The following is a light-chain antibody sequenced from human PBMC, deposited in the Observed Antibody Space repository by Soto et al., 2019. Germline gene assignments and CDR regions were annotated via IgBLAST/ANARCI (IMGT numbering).Light chain of an antibody. CDR1: QGISKK. CDR3: QKYHTWPVT. CDR2: AVS. V-gene: IGKV3-15*01. Sequence: IVMTHSPATLSVAPGVRVTFSFRASQGISKKVAWYQHKPGQAPRLLISAVSTGAPGVPARFSGSRSGTESTLTINSLQSEDCATCYGQKYHTWPVTFSGRTKVEIK. J-gene: IGKJ4*01.